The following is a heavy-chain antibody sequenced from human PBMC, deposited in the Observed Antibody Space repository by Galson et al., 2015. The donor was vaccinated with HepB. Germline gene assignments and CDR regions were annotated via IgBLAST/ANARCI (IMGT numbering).Heavy chain of an antibody. CDR2: LYADGRT. Sequence: SLRLSCAVSGFSVNTNCISWVRQAPGKGLEWVSALYADGRTFYADSVKDRFTVSRDDSKNTLYLQMYSLRAEDTAMYYCAIKGGWSDPWGQGTSVTVSS. J-gene: IGHJ5*02. V-gene: IGHV3-66*01. CDR1: GFSVNTNC. CDR3: AIKGGWSDP. D-gene: IGHD3-16*01.